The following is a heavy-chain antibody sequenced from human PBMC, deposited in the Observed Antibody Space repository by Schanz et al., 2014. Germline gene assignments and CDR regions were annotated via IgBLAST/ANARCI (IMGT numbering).Heavy chain of an antibody. D-gene: IGHD3-10*01. CDR2: INSDGTKR. Sequence: VQLVESGGGLVQPGGSLRLSCVASGFTFSNYWMTWVRQAPGKGLEWVAFINSDGTKRFYADSVKSRFTISRDNSRNTLYLQMNSLRAEDTAVYHCVSSGSYSSYAFWGQGTLVTVSS. J-gene: IGHJ4*02. CDR3: VSSGSYSSYAF. V-gene: IGHV3-30*02. CDR1: GFTFSNYW.